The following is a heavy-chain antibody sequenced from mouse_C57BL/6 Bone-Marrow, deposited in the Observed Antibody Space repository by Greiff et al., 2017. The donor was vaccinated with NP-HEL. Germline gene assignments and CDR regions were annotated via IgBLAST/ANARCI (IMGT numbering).Heavy chain of an antibody. CDR3: ARGIDGYYPAWFAY. V-gene: IGHV1-81*01. CDR1: GYTFTSYG. CDR2: IYPRSGNT. D-gene: IGHD2-3*01. Sequence: LVESGAELARPGASVKLSCKASGYTFTSYGISWVKQRTGQGLEWIGEIYPRSGNTYYNEKFKGKATLTAYKSSSTAYMELRSLTSEDSAVYFCARGIDGYYPAWFAYWGQGTLVTVSA. J-gene: IGHJ3*01.